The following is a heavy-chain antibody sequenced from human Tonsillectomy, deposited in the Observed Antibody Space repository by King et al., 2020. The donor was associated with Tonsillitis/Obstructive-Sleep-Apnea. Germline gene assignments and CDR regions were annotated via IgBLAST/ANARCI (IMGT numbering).Heavy chain of an antibody. V-gene: IGHV3-48*02. CDR1: GFTFSSYS. CDR2: ISSRSSTI. D-gene: IGHD3-16*02. CDR3: AGEGPFLSVSFGGVIANFDY. J-gene: IGHJ4*02. Sequence: VQLVESGGGLVQPGGSLRLSCAASGFTFSSYSMNWVRQAPGKGLEWVLFISSRSSTIYYADSVKGRFTISRDNAKNALYLQMNSLRDEDTAGYYCAGEGPFLSVSFGGVIANFDYWGQGTLVTVSS.